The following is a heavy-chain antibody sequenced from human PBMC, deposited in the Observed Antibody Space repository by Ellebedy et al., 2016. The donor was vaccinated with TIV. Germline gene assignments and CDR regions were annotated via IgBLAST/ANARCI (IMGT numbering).Heavy chain of an antibody. CDR1: GFTFTSYS. CDR2: ISGSSSTI. V-gene: IGHV3-48*01. Sequence: GESLKISCAASGFTFTSYSMNWVRQAPGKGLEWVSYISGSSSTIHYADSVQGRFTISRDNAKNSLYLQMNSLRAEDTAVYYCAREVVGGQGDMDVWGQGTTVTVSS. D-gene: IGHD2-15*01. J-gene: IGHJ6*02. CDR3: AREVVGGQGDMDV.